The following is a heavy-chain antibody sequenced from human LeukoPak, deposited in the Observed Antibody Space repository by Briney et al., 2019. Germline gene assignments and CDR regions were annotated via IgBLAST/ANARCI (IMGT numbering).Heavy chain of an antibody. J-gene: IGHJ4*02. Sequence: GGSLRLSCVASGFTFTKCAMRWIRQAPGKGLEWVALITATGDTAYYADSVKGRFTISRDNSMNTVYMQMDSLRAEDTAIYYCAGDRNSDWYSPVDYWGQGSQVTVSP. CDR2: ITATGDTA. CDR3: AGDRNSDWYSPVDY. V-gene: IGHV3-23*01. CDR1: GFTFTKCA. D-gene: IGHD6-19*01.